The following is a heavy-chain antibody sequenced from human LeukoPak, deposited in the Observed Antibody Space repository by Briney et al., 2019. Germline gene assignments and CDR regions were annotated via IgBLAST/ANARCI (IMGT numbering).Heavy chain of an antibody. J-gene: IGHJ6*04. Sequence: GGPLRFSWAASGFTFSSYEMNWVRQPPGKGLEWVPYFSSSGSTIYYAASVKGQFTISRDNAKNSLYLQMNSLRAEDTAVYYCAEIGITMIGGVWGKGTTVTISS. CDR3: AEIGITMIGGV. D-gene: IGHD3-10*02. CDR1: GFTFSSYE. CDR2: FSSSGSTI. V-gene: IGHV3-48*03.